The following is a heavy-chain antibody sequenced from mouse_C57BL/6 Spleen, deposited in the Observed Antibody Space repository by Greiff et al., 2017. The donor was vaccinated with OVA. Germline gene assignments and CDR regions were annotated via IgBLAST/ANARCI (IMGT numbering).Heavy chain of an antibody. D-gene: IGHD4-1*01. CDR3: TTSLTSYYFDY. CDR2: IDPENGDT. Sequence: VHVKQSGAELVRPGASVKLSCTASGFNIKDDYMHWVKQRPEQGLEWIGWIDPENGDTEYASKFQGKATITADTSSNTAYLQLSSLTSEDTAVYYCTTSLTSYYFDYWGQGTTLTVSS. V-gene: IGHV14-4*01. CDR1: GFNIKDDY. J-gene: IGHJ2*01.